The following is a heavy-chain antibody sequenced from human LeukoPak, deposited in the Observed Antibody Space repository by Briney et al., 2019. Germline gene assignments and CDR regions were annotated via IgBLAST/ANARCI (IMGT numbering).Heavy chain of an antibody. CDR3: ARDGGSSWYFDY. V-gene: IGHV3-11*04. D-gene: IGHD6-13*01. CDR1: GFTFSDYY. CDR2: ISSSGNTT. Sequence: PGGSLRLSCAASGFTFSDYYMSWIRQAPGKGLECVSYISSSGNTTYHADSVKGRFTISRDNAKNSLYLQMSSLRAEDTAVYYCARDGGSSWYFDYWGQGTLATVSS. J-gene: IGHJ4*02.